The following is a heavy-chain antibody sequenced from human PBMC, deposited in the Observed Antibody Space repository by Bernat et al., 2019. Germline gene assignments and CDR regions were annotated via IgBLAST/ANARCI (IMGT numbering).Heavy chain of an antibody. CDR2: VRTKANGFAT. V-gene: IGHV3-73*01. Sequence: EGGGGGSGGGLVQPGGALKLSCAASGLTFSDSTMQWVRQASGKGLEWVGRVRTKANGFATSYAASVKGRFTISRDDSKNTAYLQMNSLKIEDTAVYYCTRSGALAEQTFDYWGQGTLVTVSS. J-gene: IGHJ4*02. CDR1: GLTFSDST. D-gene: IGHD3-10*01. CDR3: TRSGALAEQTFDY.